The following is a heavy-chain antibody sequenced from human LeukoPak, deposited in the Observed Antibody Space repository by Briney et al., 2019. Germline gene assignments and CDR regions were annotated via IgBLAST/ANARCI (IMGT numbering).Heavy chain of an antibody. J-gene: IGHJ5*02. Sequence: ASVKVSCKDSGGTFSSNAISWVRQAPGQGLEWMGGIIPIFGAANYAQKFQGRVTITADESTSAAYMELSSLRSEDTAVYYCARVKGIAAKDWFDPWGQGTLVTVSS. CDR1: GGTFSSNA. CDR2: IIPIFGAA. D-gene: IGHD6-25*01. V-gene: IGHV1-69*13. CDR3: ARVKGIAAKDWFDP.